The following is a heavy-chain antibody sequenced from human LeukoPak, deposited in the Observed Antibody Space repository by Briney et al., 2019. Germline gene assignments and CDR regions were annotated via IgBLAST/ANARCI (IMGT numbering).Heavy chain of an antibody. J-gene: IGHJ3*02. V-gene: IGHV3-30*02. CDR2: IAYDGSSK. Sequence: LPGGSLRLSCATSGFTFSRYGMHWVRQAPGKGLEWVAFIAYDGSSKYYADSVKGRFTISRDNSKNTLYLQMNSLRVEDTAVSFCATEGSESAFDIWGQGTMVTVSS. CDR1: GFTFSRYG. CDR3: ATEGSESAFDI. D-gene: IGHD3-10*01.